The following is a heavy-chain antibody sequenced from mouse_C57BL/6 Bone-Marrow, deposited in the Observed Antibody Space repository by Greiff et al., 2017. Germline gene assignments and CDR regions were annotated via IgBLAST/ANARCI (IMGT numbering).Heavy chain of an antibody. D-gene: IGHD1-1*01. CDR1: GYTFTSYW. CDR2: IYPGSGST. CDR3: ARIYYYGSRVYYYAMDY. V-gene: IGHV1-55*01. Sequence: QVQLQQPGAELVKPGASVKMSCKASGYTFTSYWITWVKQRPGQGLEWIGDIYPGSGSTNYNEKFKSKATLTVDTSSSTAYKQLSSLTSEDSAVYYCARIYYYGSRVYYYAMDYWGQGTSVTVSS. J-gene: IGHJ4*01.